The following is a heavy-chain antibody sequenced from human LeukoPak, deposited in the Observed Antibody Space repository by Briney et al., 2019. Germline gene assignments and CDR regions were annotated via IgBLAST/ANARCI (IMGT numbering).Heavy chain of an antibody. CDR1: GFTFSNCA. CDR2: MSGSGGDT. V-gene: IGHV3-23*01. J-gene: IGHJ4*02. Sequence: GGSLRLSCAASGFTFSNCAMTWVRQAPGKGLEWVSAMSGSGGDTFFADSVKGRFTISRDNSKNTLYLQMNSLRAEDTAVYYCARHDSSGYYYGFDYWGQGTLVTVSS. D-gene: IGHD3-22*01. CDR3: ARHDSSGYYYGFDY.